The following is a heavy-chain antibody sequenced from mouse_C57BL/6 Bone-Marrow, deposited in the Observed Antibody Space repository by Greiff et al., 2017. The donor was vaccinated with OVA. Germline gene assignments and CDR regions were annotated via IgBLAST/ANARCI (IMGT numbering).Heavy chain of an antibody. D-gene: IGHD1-1*02. CDR1: GFTFSDYY. V-gene: IGHV5-16*01. J-gene: IGHJ2*01. CDR3: SRDRESDGREPYFGY. Sequence: EVKLMESEGGLVQPGSSMKLSCTASGFTFSDYYMAWVSQVPEKGLEWVANINYDGSSTYYLDFLKSSFILSRDNAKDILYLRMSSLKSEDTATYYCSRDRESDGREPYFGYWGQGTTLTVSS. CDR2: INYDGSST.